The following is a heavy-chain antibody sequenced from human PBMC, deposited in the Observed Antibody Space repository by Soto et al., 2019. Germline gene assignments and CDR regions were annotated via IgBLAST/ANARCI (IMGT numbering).Heavy chain of an antibody. J-gene: IGHJ5*02. D-gene: IGHD3-3*01. CDR3: ASFGVASMNWFDP. CDR2: IYHSGST. Sequence: PSETLSLTCAVSGGSISSGGYSWSWIRQPPGKGLEWIGYIYHSGSTYYNPSFKSRVTISLDTSKNQFSLKLTSVTAADTAVYYCASFGVASMNWFDPWGQGTLVTVSS. V-gene: IGHV4-30-2*05. CDR1: GGSISSGGYS.